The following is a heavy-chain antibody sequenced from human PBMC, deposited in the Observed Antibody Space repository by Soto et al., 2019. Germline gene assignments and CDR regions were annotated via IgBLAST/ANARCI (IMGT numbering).Heavy chain of an antibody. Sequence: SVKVSCKASGFTFTSSAVQWVRQARGQRLEWIGWIVVGSGNTNYAQKFQERVTITRDMSTSTAYMELSSLRSEDTAVYYCAKESYNRRTDFDYWGQGTLVTVSS. J-gene: IGHJ4*02. V-gene: IGHV1-58*01. CDR1: GFTFTSSA. CDR3: AKESYNRRTDFDY. CDR2: IVVGSGNT. D-gene: IGHD3-10*01.